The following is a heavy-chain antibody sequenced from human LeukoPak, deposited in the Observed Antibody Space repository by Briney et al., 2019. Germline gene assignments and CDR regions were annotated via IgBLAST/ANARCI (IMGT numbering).Heavy chain of an antibody. CDR3: ARAHSSGWPHMFDP. J-gene: IGHJ5*02. CDR2: IYYSGST. V-gene: IGHV4-59*01. D-gene: IGHD6-19*01. Sequence: SETLSLTCTVSGGSISNFHWTWIRQPPGKGLEWIGNIYYSGSTNYNPSLKSRVTISIDTSKNQFSLKVSSVTAADTAVYYCARAHSSGWPHMFDPWGQGTLVTVPS. CDR1: GGSISNFH.